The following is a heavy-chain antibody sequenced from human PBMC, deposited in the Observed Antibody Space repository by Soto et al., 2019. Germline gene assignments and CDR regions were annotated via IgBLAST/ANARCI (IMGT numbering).Heavy chain of an antibody. D-gene: IGHD6-6*01. J-gene: IGHJ4*02. Sequence: PSETLSLTCAVYGGSFSGYYLSWIRQPPGKGLEWIGEINHSGSTNYNPSLKSRVTISVDTSKNQFSLKLSSVTAADTAVYYCARRFASIAAPLGFDYWGQGTLVTVSS. V-gene: IGHV4-34*01. CDR3: ARRFASIAAPLGFDY. CDR2: INHSGST. CDR1: GGSFSGYY.